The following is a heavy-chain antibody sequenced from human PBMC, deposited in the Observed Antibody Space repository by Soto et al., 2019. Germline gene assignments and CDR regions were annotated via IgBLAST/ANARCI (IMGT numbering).Heavy chain of an antibody. CDR2: IYYSGST. V-gene: IGHV4-39*01. Sequence: SETLSLTCTVSGGSISSSSYYWGWIRQPPGKALEWIGSIYYSGSTYYNPSLKSRVTISVDTSKNQFSLKLSSVTAADTAVYYCARQTYYYGSGSYYLYYYGMDVWGQGTTVTVSS. CDR3: ARQTYYYGSGSYYLYYYGMDV. D-gene: IGHD3-10*01. J-gene: IGHJ6*02. CDR1: GGSISSSSYY.